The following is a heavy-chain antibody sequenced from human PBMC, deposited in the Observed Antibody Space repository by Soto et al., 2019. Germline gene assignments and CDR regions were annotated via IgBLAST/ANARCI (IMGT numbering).Heavy chain of an antibody. CDR3: TRGPRPISTGTGAY. V-gene: IGHV3-74*01. Sequence: PGGSMRLSFAASGFIFNVYWMHWGRQTPGKGLVWISRIYNDGSYTDYADSVKGRFTISRDNVNDTLYLQMNNLRAEDSGLYYCTRGPRPISTGTGAYWGQGTQVNVSS. J-gene: IGHJ4*02. CDR1: GFIFNVYW. CDR2: IYNDGSYT. D-gene: IGHD3-10*01.